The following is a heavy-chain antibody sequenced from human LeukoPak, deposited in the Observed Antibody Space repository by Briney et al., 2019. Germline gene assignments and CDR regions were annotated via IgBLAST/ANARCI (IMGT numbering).Heavy chain of an antibody. Sequence: GASVKVSCKASGYTFTGYYMHWVRQAPGQGLEWMGWINPNSGGTSYAQKFQGRVTMTRDTSISTAYMELSRLRSDDTAVYYCARGEEQLWLPFDYWGQGTLVTVSS. CDR1: GYTFTGYY. CDR3: ARGEEQLWLPFDY. J-gene: IGHJ4*02. CDR2: INPNSGGT. D-gene: IGHD5-18*01. V-gene: IGHV1-2*02.